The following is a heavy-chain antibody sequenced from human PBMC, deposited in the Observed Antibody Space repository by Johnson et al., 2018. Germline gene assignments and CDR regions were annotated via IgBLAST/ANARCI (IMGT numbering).Heavy chain of an antibody. CDR1: GFHFSTYA. CDR3: ARDRWELLGDRAFDS. Sequence: QVQLVQSGGGVVQPGRSLRLSCEVSGFHFSTYAMDWVRQTPGKGLEWVAGIAYDGSNKYYAESVRGRFTISSDNAKNSLYLQMNSLRDEDRALYYCARDRWELLGDRAFDSWGQGTMVTVSS. D-gene: IGHD1-26*01. J-gene: IGHJ3*02. CDR2: IAYDGSNK. V-gene: IGHV3-30*03.